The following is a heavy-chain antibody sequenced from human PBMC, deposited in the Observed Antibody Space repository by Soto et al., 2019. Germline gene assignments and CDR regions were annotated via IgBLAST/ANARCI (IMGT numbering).Heavy chain of an antibody. CDR1: GFTFSSYG. D-gene: IGHD3-10*01. Sequence: GGSLRLSCAASGFTFSSYGMHWVRQAPGKGLEWVAVISYDGSNKYYADSVKGRFTISRDNSKNTLYLQMNSLRAEDTAVYYCAKGEWFGELLAGGFDYWGQGTLVTVSS. CDR3: AKGEWFGELLAGGFDY. CDR2: ISYDGSNK. V-gene: IGHV3-30*18. J-gene: IGHJ4*02.